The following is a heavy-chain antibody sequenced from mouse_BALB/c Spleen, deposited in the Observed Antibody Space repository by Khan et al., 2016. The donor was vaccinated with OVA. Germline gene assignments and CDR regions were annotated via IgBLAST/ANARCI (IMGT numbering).Heavy chain of an antibody. CDR3: ARGASYRYFDV. Sequence: QIQLVQPGPELKKPGETVKISCKASGYTFTNYGMNWVKQAPGKGLKWMGWINTYTGEPTYTDDFQGRFAFSLETSASTAYLQINTLKNEDMATYFCARGASYRYFDVWGAGTTVTVSS. J-gene: IGHJ1*01. CDR2: INTYTGEP. CDR1: GYTFTNYG. V-gene: IGHV9-1*02.